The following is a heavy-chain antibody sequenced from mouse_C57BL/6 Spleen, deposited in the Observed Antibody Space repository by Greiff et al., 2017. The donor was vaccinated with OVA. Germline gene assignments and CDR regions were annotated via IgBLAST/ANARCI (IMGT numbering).Heavy chain of an antibody. Sequence: QVQLKQSGAELVKPGASVKLSCKASGYTFTEYTIHWVKQRSGQGLEWIGWFYPGSGSIKYNEKFKDKATLTADKSSSTVYMELSRLTSEDSAVYFCARQEDKYYGSIYAMDYWGQGTSVTVSS. V-gene: IGHV1-62-2*01. CDR1: GYTFTEYT. CDR3: ARQEDKYYGSIYAMDY. D-gene: IGHD1-1*01. J-gene: IGHJ4*01. CDR2: FYPGSGSI.